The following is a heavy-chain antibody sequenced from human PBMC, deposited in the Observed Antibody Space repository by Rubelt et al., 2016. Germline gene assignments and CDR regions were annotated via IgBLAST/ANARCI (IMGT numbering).Heavy chain of an antibody. CDR3: ARDRFTMIVVVFYGMDV. Sequence: APGQGLEWMGWINPNSGGTNYAQKFQGRVTMTRDTSISTAYMELSRLRSDDTAVYYCARDRFTMIVVVFYGMDVWGQGTTVTVSS. V-gene: IGHV1-2*02. D-gene: IGHD3-22*01. CDR2: INPNSGGT. J-gene: IGHJ6*02.